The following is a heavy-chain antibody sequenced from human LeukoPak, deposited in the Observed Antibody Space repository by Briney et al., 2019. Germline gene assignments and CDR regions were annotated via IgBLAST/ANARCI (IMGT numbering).Heavy chain of an antibody. Sequence: GESLKISCKGSGYSFTSYWIGWVRRMPGKGLEWMGIIYPGDSDTRYSPSFQGQVTFSADKSISTAYLQWSSLTASDTAMYYCARGGYCSGGSCHHPSYWGQGTRVTVSS. J-gene: IGHJ4*02. V-gene: IGHV5-51*01. CDR1: GYSFTSYW. D-gene: IGHD2-15*01. CDR3: ARGGYCSGGSCHHPSY. CDR2: IYPGDSDT.